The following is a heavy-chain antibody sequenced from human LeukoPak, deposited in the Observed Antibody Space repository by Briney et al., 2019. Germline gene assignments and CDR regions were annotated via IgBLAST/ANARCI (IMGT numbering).Heavy chain of an antibody. CDR1: GYTFTSYD. Sequence: ASVKVSCKASGYTFTSYDINWVRQATGQGLEWMGWMNPNSGNTGYAQKFQGRVTMTRDTSTSTVYMELSSLRSEDTAVYYCARVLAGNWFDPWGQGTLVTVSS. J-gene: IGHJ5*02. CDR2: MNPNSGNT. V-gene: IGHV1-8*02. CDR3: ARVLAGNWFDP. D-gene: IGHD3-3*02.